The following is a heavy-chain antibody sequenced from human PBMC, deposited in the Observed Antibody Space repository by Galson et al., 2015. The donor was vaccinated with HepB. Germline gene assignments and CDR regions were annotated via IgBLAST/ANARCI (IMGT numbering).Heavy chain of an antibody. Sequence: SLRLSCAASGFTFSHYAIHWVRQAPGKGLEWVAVISYDGSNKYYADSVKGRFTISRDNSKNTLYLQMNSLRAEDTAVYYCARPLILYEREDGFDYWGQGTLVTVSS. CDR1: GFTFSHYA. J-gene: IGHJ4*02. CDR3: ARPLILYEREDGFDY. D-gene: IGHD2-8*01. V-gene: IGHV3-30-3*01. CDR2: ISYDGSNK.